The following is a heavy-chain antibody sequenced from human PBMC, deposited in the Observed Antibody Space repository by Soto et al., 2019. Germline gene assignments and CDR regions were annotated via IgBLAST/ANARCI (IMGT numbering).Heavy chain of an antibody. CDR2: FDPEDGEK. V-gene: IGHV1-24*01. D-gene: IGHD3-10*01. CDR1: GYTLTELS. Sequence: ASVKVSCKVSGYTLTELSMHWVRQARGKGLEWMGGFDPEDGEKIYAQKFQGRVTMTEDTSTDTAYKELSSLRSEDTAVYYCATHPMVRGVHFDYWGQGTLVTVSS. J-gene: IGHJ4*02. CDR3: ATHPMVRGVHFDY.